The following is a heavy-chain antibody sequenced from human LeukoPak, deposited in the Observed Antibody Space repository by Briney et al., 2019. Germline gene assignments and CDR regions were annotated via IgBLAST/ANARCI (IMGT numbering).Heavy chain of an antibody. D-gene: IGHD5-18*01. J-gene: IGHJ6*03. CDR1: GYTFTSYG. CDR3: ARGGRGYSYGYYYYYMDV. CDR2: ISAYNGNT. Sequence: ASVKVSCKASGYTFTSYGISWVRQAPGQGLEWMGWISAYNGNTNYAQKLQGRVTMTTDTSTSTAYMELMSLRSDDTAVYYCARGGRGYSYGYYYYYMDVWGKGTRVTVSS. V-gene: IGHV1-18*01.